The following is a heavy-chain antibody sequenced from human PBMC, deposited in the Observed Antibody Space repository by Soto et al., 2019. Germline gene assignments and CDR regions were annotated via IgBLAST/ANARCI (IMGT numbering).Heavy chain of an antibody. CDR1: GFTFSTYW. CDR3: VREGHCITISGYRISFDP. J-gene: IGHJ5*02. V-gene: IGHV3-74*01. D-gene: IGHD3-10*01. CDR2: SNSDASHT. Sequence: EVQLVESGGGLVQPGGSLRLSCAASGFTFSTYWMHWIRPVPGKGLDCVSRSNSDASHTYYADSVKGRFTISRDNAKTTLHLERKRRRAEDTSVYYCVREGHCITISGYRISFDPRGQATLVTVSS.